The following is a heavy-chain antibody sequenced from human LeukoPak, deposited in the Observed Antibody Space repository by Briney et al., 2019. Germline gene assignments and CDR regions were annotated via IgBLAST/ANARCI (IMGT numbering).Heavy chain of an antibody. V-gene: IGHV3-23*01. CDR1: GFTFSSYA. J-gene: IGHJ6*02. Sequence: GGSLRLSCAASGFTFSSYAMSWVRQAPGKGLEWVSAISGSGGSTYYADSVKGRFTISKDNSKNTLYLQMNSLRAEDTAVYYCAREMDYGYYYYGMDVWGQGTTVTVSS. CDR3: AREMDYGYYYYGMDV. CDR2: ISGSGGST. D-gene: IGHD4-17*01.